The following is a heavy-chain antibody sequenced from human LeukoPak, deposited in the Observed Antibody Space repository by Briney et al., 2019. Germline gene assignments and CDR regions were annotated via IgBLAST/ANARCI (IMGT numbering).Heavy chain of an antibody. CDR1: AYDFTGYY. CDR3: AKVRDGADRIIL. V-gene: IGHV1-2*06. D-gene: IGHD5-24*01. J-gene: IGHJ4*02. Sequence: GASVKVSCKVVAYDFTGYYIHWVRQAPGQGPEWMGRLNPNTGHAVYAFKFQGRVTITRDTSSSTAYMEVTRLTSDDTALYYCAKVRDGADRIILWGQGTLVTVSS. CDR2: LNPNTGHA.